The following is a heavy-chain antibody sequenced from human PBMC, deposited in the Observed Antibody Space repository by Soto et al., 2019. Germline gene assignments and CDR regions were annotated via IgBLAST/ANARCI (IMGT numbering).Heavy chain of an antibody. V-gene: IGHV4-4*07. Sequence: SETLSLTCTVSGGSISSYYWSWIRQPAGKGLEWIGRIYTSGSTNYNPSLKSRVTMSVDTSKNQFSLKLSSVTAADTAVYYCAREVEKYSGYETYNWFDPWGQGALVTVSS. CDR2: IYTSGST. CDR3: AREVEKYSGYETYNWFDP. CDR1: GGSISSYY. D-gene: IGHD5-12*01. J-gene: IGHJ5*02.